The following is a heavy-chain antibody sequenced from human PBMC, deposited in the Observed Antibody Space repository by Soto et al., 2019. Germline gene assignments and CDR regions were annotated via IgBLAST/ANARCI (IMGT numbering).Heavy chain of an antibody. CDR2: IIPIFGTA. V-gene: IGHV1-69*06. J-gene: IGHJ6*04. Sequence: ASVKVSCKASGGTFSSYAISWVRQAPGQGLEWMGGIIPIFGTANYAQKFQGRVTITADKSTSTAYMELSSLRSEDTAVYYCAMTIFGVVIEIGVYYYGMEVWGEGTTVTVSS. CDR1: GGTFSSYA. CDR3: AMTIFGVVIEIGVYYYGMEV. D-gene: IGHD3-3*01.